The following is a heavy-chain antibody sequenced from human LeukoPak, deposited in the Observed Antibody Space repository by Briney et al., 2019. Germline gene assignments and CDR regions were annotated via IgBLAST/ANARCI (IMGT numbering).Heavy chain of an antibody. CDR3: ARGSLYSYGYSWFDP. D-gene: IGHD5-18*01. J-gene: IGHJ5*02. CDR1: GFTVSSNY. V-gene: IGHV3-66*01. Sequence: GGSLRLSCAASGFTVSSNYMNWVCQAPGKGLEWVSVIYSGGTTYYADSVKGRFTISRDNAKNSLYLQMNSLRAEDTAVYYCARGSLYSYGYSWFDPWGQGTLVTVPS. CDR2: IYSGGTT.